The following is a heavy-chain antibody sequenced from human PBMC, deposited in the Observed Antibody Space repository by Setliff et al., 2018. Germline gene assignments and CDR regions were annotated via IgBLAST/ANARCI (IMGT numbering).Heavy chain of an antibody. J-gene: IGHJ4*02. D-gene: IGHD6-13*01. CDR1: GYTFSRYW. CDR3: ARALASAGTVYFDY. V-gene: IGHV5-51*01. CDR2: IYPSDSHT. Sequence: GESLTLSCKASGYTFSRYWIGWARQMPGKGLEWLGIIYPSDSHTRYSPSFQGQVTISADKSISTAYLQWSSLKASDTAMYYCARALASAGTVYFDYWGQGTLVTVSS.